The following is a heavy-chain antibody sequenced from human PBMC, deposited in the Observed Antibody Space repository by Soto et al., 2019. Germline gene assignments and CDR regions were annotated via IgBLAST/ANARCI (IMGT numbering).Heavy chain of an antibody. D-gene: IGHD6-6*01. CDR1: GFIFSNYS. V-gene: IGHV3-21*01. CDR3: ARDYSSSGGMDV. CDR2: ISSRSDI. J-gene: IGHJ6*02. Sequence: PGGSLRLSCVGSGFIFSNYSINWVRQAPGKGLEWVSSISSRSDIYYAESVKGRFTISRDNAKNSLYLQMNSLRAEDTAVYYCARDYSSSGGMDVWGQGTTVTVSS.